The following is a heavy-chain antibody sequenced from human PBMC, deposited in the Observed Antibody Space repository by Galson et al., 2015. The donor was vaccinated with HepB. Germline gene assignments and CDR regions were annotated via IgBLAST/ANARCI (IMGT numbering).Heavy chain of an antibody. V-gene: IGHV3-11*01. CDR3: AKGLVDDAFDI. CDR1: GFTFSDYY. CDR2: ISSSGSTI. Sequence: SLRLSCAASGFTFSDYYMSWIRQAPGKGLEWVSCISSSGSTIYYADSVKGRFTISRDNAKNSLYLQMNSLRVEDTAVYYCAKGLVDDAFDIWGQGTMVTVSS. D-gene: IGHD1-26*01. J-gene: IGHJ3*02.